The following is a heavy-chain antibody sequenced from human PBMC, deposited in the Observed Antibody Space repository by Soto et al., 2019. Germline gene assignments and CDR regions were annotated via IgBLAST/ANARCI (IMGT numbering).Heavy chain of an antibody. CDR2: ISYDGSNK. D-gene: IGHD6-6*01. V-gene: IGHV3-30-3*01. CDR1: GFTFSSYA. CDR3: ARDIAARLSSEYYGMDV. Sequence: GGSLRLSCAASGFTFSSYAMHWVRQAPGKGLEWVAVISYDGSNKYYADSVKGRFTISRDNSKNTLYLRMNSLRAEDTAVYYCARDIAARLSSEYYGMDVWGQGTTVTVSS. J-gene: IGHJ6*02.